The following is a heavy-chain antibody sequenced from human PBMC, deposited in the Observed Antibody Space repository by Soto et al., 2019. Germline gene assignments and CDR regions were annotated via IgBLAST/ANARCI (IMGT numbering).Heavy chain of an antibody. J-gene: IGHJ4*02. CDR1: GFTFSSYA. D-gene: IGHD3-22*01. Sequence: GGSLRLSCAASGFTFSSYAMSWVRQAPGKGLEWVSAISGSGGSTYYADSAKGRFTISRDNSKNTLYLQMNSLRAEDTAVYYCAKVKITMIVGNLDYWGQGTLVTVSS. CDR3: AKVKITMIVGNLDY. V-gene: IGHV3-23*01. CDR2: ISGSGGST.